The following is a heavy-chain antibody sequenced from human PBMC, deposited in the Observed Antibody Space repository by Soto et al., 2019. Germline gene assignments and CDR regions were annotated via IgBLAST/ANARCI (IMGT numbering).Heavy chain of an antibody. Sequence: QVQLVESGGGVVQPGRSLRLSSAAFGFAFSSYGMHWLRKAPGEGLEWVAVIWYDGSNENYADSVKGRFTISRDNSKNTLYLQMNSLRAEDTALYYCARDRRGSVWYDYFDYWGQGTLVTVSS. J-gene: IGHJ4*02. D-gene: IGHD6-19*01. V-gene: IGHV3-33*01. CDR1: GFAFSSYG. CDR3: ARDRRGSVWYDYFDY. CDR2: IWYDGSNE.